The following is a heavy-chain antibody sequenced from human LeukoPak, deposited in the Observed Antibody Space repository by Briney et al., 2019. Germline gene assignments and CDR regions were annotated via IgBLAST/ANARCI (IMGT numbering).Heavy chain of an antibody. D-gene: IGHD3-16*01. V-gene: IGHV4-39*01. CDR3: ARLGVIFDY. CDR2: IYYSGST. Sequence: SETLSLTCTVSGGSISSSSYYWGWIRQPPGKGLEWIGSIYYSGSTYYNPSLKSRVTISVDTSKNQFSLKLSSVTAADTAVFYCARLGVIFDYWGQGVLVTVAS. CDR1: GGSISSSSYY. J-gene: IGHJ4*02.